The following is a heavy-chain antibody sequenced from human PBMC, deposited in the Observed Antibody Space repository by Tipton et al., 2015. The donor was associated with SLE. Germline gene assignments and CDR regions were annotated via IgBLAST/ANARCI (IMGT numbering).Heavy chain of an antibody. CDR1: GGSISSYY. CDR2: IYYSGST. CDR3: ARRYCSGGSCFFDY. J-gene: IGHJ4*02. Sequence: TLSLTCTVSGGSISSYYWSWIRQPPGKGLEWIGYIYYSGSTSYNPSLKSRVTISVDTSKNQFSLKLSSVTAADTAVYYCARRYCSGGSCFFDYWGQGTLVTVSS. D-gene: IGHD2-15*01. V-gene: IGHV4-59*01.